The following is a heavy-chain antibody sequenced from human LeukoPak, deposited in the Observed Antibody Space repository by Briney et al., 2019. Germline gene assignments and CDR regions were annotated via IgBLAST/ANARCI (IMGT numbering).Heavy chain of an antibody. V-gene: IGHV3-21*01. CDR1: GFTFNSYS. CDR3: ARDPYNWNAFDI. D-gene: IGHD1-1*01. J-gene: IGHJ3*02. CDR2: ISSSSSYI. Sequence: GGSLRLSCAASGFTFNSYSMNWVRQAPGKGLEWVSSISSSSSYIYYADSVKGRFTISRDNAKNSLYLQMNSLRAEDTAVYYCARDPYNWNAFDIWGQGTMVTVSS.